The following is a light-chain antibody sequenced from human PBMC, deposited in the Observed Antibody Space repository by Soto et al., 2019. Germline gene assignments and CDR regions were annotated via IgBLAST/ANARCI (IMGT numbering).Light chain of an antibody. CDR3: AAWDDSLNGVV. CDR1: SSNIGSNT. Sequence: QSVLTQPPSASGTPGQRVTISCSGSSSNIGSNTVNWYQQLPGTAPKLLIYSNNHRPSGVPDRLSGSKSCTSASLAISGLQSEDEADYYCAAWDDSLNGVVFGGGTQLTVL. J-gene: IGLJ2*01. CDR2: SNN. V-gene: IGLV1-44*01.